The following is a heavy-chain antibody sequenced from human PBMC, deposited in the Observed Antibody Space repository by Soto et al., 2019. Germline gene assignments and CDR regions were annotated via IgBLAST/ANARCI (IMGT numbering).Heavy chain of an antibody. J-gene: IGHJ6*02. CDR3: ARVAFSYFGMDV. Sequence: SETLSLTCSVPGGAISSYYWSWVRQPAGKGLERIGRVFSSGSTNYNAPLKSRVTMSIDTSKNEVSLTLRSVTAADTAVYYCARVAFSYFGMDVWGPGTTVTVSS. V-gene: IGHV4-4*07. D-gene: IGHD3-3*02. CDR2: VFSSGST. CDR1: GGAISSYY.